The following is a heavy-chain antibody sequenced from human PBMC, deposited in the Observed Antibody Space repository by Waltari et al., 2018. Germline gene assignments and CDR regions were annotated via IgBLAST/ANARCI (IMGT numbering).Heavy chain of an antibody. CDR2: IYPGDSDT. CDR3: ARGSSLNAPFDN. Sequence: EVQLVQSGAEVKKPEESLKISCKGSGYSFTTYWIGWVRQMPGQGLEWKGIIYPGDSDTRYSPSFQGQVTISSDTSISTAYLQWSSLKASDTAMYYCARGSSLNAPFDNWGQGTLVTVSS. V-gene: IGHV5-51*01. CDR1: GYSFTTYW. J-gene: IGHJ4*02. D-gene: IGHD6-6*01.